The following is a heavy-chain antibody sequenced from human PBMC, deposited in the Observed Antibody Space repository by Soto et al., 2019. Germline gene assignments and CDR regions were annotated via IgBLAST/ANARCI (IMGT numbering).Heavy chain of an antibody. J-gene: IGHJ4*02. Sequence: QVQLQESGPGLVKPSETLSLTCTVSGGSISSYYWSWIRQPPGKGLEWIGYIYYSGSTNYNPSLKSRVTISVDTSKNRFSLKLSSVPAADTAVYYCARGGGSPDYWGQGTLVTVSS. CDR1: GGSISSYY. D-gene: IGHD1-26*01. CDR2: IYYSGST. CDR3: ARGGGSPDY. V-gene: IGHV4-59*08.